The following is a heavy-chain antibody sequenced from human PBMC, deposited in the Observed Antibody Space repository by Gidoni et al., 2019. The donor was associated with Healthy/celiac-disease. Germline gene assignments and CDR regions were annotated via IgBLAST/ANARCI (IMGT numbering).Heavy chain of an antibody. CDR3: AREVDTAMVQ. Sequence: QVQLVESGGGVVQPGRSLRPSCAAAGFTFSRYGMHWVRQAPGKGLEWVAVIWYDGSNKYYADSVKGRFTISRDNSKNTLYLQMNSLRAEDTAVYYCAREVDTAMVQWGQGTLVTVSS. CDR2: IWYDGSNK. CDR1: GFTFSRYG. J-gene: IGHJ4*02. V-gene: IGHV3-33*01. D-gene: IGHD5-18*01.